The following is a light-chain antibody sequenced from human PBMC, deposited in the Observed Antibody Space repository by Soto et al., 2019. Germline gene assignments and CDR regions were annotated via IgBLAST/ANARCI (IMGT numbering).Light chain of an antibody. CDR2: SNN. CDR1: SSNIESKT. CDR3: AAWDDSLNGVV. Sequence: QSVLTQPPSASGTPGQRVTISCSGSSSNIESKTVNWYQQLPGTAPKLLIYSNNQWPSGVPDRFSGSKSGTSASLAISGLQSEDEADYYCAAWDDSLNGVVFGGGTKLTVL. J-gene: IGLJ2*01. V-gene: IGLV1-44*01.